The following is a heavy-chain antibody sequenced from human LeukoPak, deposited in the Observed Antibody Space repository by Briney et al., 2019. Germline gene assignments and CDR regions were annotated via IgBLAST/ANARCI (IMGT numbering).Heavy chain of an antibody. CDR2: IYPGDSDT. CDR3: ARLALEGYYGSGAWYFDL. J-gene: IGHJ2*01. V-gene: IGHV5-51*01. D-gene: IGHD3-10*01. Sequence: GESLKISCKGSGYSFTSYWIGWVRQMPGKGLEWMGIIYPGDSDTRYSPSFQGQVTISADKSISTAYLQWSSLKASDTAMYYCARLALEGYYGSGAWYFDLWGRGTLVTVSS. CDR1: GYSFTSYW.